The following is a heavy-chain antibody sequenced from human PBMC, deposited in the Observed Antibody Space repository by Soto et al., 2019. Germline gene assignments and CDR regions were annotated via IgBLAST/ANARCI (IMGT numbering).Heavy chain of an antibody. CDR2: IYHSGST. J-gene: IGHJ5*02. CDR1: GGSISSSNW. D-gene: IGHD2-2*02. CDR3: ARGGFSRFCISTSCYMVFNCFDP. V-gene: IGHV4-4*02. Sequence: SETASLTCAVYGGSISSSNWWSWVRQPPGKGLEWIGEIYHSGSTNYNPSLKSRVTISVDKSKNQFSLKLSSVTAADTAVYYCARGGFSRFCISTSCYMVFNCFDPWGQGTLVS.